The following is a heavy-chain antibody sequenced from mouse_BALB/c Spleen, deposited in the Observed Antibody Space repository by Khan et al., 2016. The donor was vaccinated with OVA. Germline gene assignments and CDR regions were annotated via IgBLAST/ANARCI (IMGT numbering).Heavy chain of an antibody. J-gene: IGHJ3*01. CDR3: VREGTYHRSDGWFAY. Sequence: QVQLKESGAELARPGASLKMSCKASGYTFTSYTIHWVRQRPGMTLEWIGHINPSNDYTNYNQKFKDKATLTVDKSSSTAYIQLSSLTSEDSAVYYFVREGTYHRSDGWFAYWGQGTLVTVSA. V-gene: IGHV1-4*01. D-gene: IGHD2-14*01. CDR2: INPSNDYT. CDR1: GYTFTSYT.